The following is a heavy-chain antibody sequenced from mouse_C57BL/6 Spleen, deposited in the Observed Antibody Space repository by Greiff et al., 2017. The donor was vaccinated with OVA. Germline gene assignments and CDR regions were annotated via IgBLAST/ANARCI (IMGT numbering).Heavy chain of an antibody. CDR3: ARQLRPVYAMDY. J-gene: IGHJ4*01. CDR2: IDPSDSET. CDR1: GYTFTSYW. Sequence: VQLQQPGAELVRPGSSVKLSCKASGYTFTSYWMHWVKQRPIQGLEWIGNIDPSDSETHYNQKFKDKATLTVDKSSSTAYMQLSSLTSEDSAVYYCARQLRPVYAMDYWGQGTSVTVSS. V-gene: IGHV1-52*01. D-gene: IGHD3-2*02.